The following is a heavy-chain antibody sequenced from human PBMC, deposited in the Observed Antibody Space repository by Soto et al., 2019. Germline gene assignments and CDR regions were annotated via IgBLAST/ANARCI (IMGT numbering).Heavy chain of an antibody. D-gene: IGHD3-22*01. Sequence: GGSLRLSCAASGFTFSSYSMNWVRQAPGKGLEWVSYISSSSSTIYYADSVKGRFTISRDNAKNSLYLQMNSLRDEDTAVYYCARDIYNREYSSGYYPYYYYGMDVWGQGTTVTVSS. V-gene: IGHV3-48*02. CDR3: ARDIYNREYSSGYYPYYYYGMDV. CDR1: GFTFSSYS. J-gene: IGHJ6*02. CDR2: ISSSSSTI.